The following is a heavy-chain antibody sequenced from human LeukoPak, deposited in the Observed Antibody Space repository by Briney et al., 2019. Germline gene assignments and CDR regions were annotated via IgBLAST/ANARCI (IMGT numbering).Heavy chain of an antibody. J-gene: IGHJ6*03. D-gene: IGHD3-3*01. CDR2: IKQDGSEK. Sequence: GGSLRLSCAASGLIFSSHAMSWVRQAPGKGLEWVANIKQDGSEKYYVDSVKGRFTISRDNAKNSLYLQMNSLRAEDTAVYYCARDPNYDFWSEKDYYYYYMDVWGKGTTVTVSS. CDR1: GLIFSSHA. CDR3: ARDPNYDFWSEKDYYYYYMDV. V-gene: IGHV3-7*01.